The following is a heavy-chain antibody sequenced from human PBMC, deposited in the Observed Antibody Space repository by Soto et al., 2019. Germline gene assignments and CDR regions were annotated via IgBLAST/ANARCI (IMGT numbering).Heavy chain of an antibody. Sequence: PGGSLRLSCAASGFTFSSYAMHWVRQAPGKGLEWVAVISYDGSNKYYADSVKGRFTISRDNSKNTLYLQMNSLRAEDTAVYYCARDLSWDFWSGYYTGGMDVWGQGTTVTVSS. CDR2: ISYDGSNK. CDR1: GFTFSSYA. V-gene: IGHV3-30-3*01. D-gene: IGHD3-3*01. CDR3: ARDLSWDFWSGYYTGGMDV. J-gene: IGHJ6*02.